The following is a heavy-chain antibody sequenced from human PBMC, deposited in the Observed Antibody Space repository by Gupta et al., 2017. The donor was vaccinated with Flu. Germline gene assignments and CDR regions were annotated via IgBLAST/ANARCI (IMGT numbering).Heavy chain of an antibody. CDR2: ISGVGFTI. Sequence: EVHVVESGGGSVQTGGSLRLSCKSSGDAFANYEVNWVRQAPGKGLEWVSYISGVGFTIHYADSVKGRFIISRDNANNSVSLQMRSLRAEDTAVYYCAIKAYYDTTGSSLQWGQGTLVTVSS. V-gene: IGHV3-48*03. D-gene: IGHD3-22*01. J-gene: IGHJ4*02. CDR3: AIKAYYDTTGSSLQ. CDR1: GDAFANYE.